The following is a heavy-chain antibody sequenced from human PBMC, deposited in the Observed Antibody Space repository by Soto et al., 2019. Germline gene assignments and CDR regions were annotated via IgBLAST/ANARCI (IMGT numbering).Heavy chain of an antibody. D-gene: IGHD2-2*01. J-gene: IGHJ6*02. CDR1: GYSFTSYW. CDR2: IDPSDSYT. Sequence: GESLKISCKGSGYSFTSYWISWVRQMPGKGLEWMGRIDPSDSYTNYSPSFQGHVTISADKSISTAYLQWSSLKASDTAMYYCARRRVPKEEYYYYGMDVCGQGTTVPVSS. CDR3: ARRRVPKEEYYYYGMDV. V-gene: IGHV5-10-1*01.